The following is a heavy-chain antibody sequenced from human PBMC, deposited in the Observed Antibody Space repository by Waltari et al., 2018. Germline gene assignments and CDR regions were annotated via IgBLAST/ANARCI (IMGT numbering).Heavy chain of an antibody. D-gene: IGHD6-13*01. CDR3: TSSPYSSSWYAAFDI. V-gene: IGHV3-73*01. Sequence: EVQLVESGGGLVQPGGSLQLSCAASGFTFSGSAMHWVRQASGKGLEWVGRMRSKANSYATAYAASVKGRFTISRDDSKNTAYLQMNSLKTEDTAVYYCTSSPYSSSWYAAFDIWGQGTMVTVSS. CDR2: MRSKANSYAT. CDR1: GFTFSGSA. J-gene: IGHJ3*02.